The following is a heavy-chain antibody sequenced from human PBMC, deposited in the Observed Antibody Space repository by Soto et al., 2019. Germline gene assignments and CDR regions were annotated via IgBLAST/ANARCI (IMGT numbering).Heavy chain of an antibody. CDR3: ARQKKAPSLIVYSSQFGWFDX. CDR2: IDPSDSYT. V-gene: IGHV5-10-1*01. CDR1: GYSFTSYW. J-gene: IGHJ5*02. D-gene: IGHD6-13*01. Sequence: GESLKISCKGSGYSFTSYWISWVRQMPGKGLEWMGRIDPSDSYTNYSPSFQGHVTISAYKSIITAYLQWSSLKASDTAMYYCARQKKAPSLIVYSSQFGWFDXWGQGTLVTVSX.